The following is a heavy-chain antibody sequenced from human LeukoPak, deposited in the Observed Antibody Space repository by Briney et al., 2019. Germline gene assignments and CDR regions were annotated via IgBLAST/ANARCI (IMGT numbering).Heavy chain of an antibody. CDR3: AKSLDAQAVADPFDY. J-gene: IGHJ4*02. CDR2: VSYDGSNI. D-gene: IGHD6-19*01. V-gene: IGHV3-30*18. CDR1: GFTFSSYS. Sequence: GGSLRLSCAASGFTFSSYSMHWVRQAPGKGLEWVAVVSYDGSNIYHAASVQGRFTISRDNSKNTLYLQMNSLRAEDTAVYYCAKSLDAQAVADPFDYWGQGTLVTVSS.